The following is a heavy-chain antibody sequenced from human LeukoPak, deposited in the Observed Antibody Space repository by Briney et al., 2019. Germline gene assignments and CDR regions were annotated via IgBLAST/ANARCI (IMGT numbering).Heavy chain of an antibody. V-gene: IGHV3-23*01. J-gene: IGHJ4*02. D-gene: IGHD5-18*01. CDR2: ISGRGSMT. Sequence: GGSLRLSCTVSGFTFTNFAMTWVRQAPGKGLEWVSGISGRGSMTYSADAVKGRFSISRDNSKNTLYLQMNSLRAEDTAVYYCARSRMVTDYYFDYWGQGTLVSVSS. CDR3: ARSRMVTDYYFDY. CDR1: GFTFTNFA.